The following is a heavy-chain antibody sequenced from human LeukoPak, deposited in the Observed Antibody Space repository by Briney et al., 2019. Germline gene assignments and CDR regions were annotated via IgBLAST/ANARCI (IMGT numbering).Heavy chain of an antibody. CDR1: GFTFSSYA. J-gene: IGHJ4*02. CDR2: ISISGGNT. D-gene: IGHD5-12*01. V-gene: IGHV3-23*01. CDR3: AKESGYDFG. Sequence: GGSLRLSCAASGFTFSSYAMTWVRPAPGKGLEWVSSISISGGNTYYADSLKGRFIISRDNSKNTLFLQMNSLRAEDTAVYYCAKESGYDFGGGQGTPVTVSS.